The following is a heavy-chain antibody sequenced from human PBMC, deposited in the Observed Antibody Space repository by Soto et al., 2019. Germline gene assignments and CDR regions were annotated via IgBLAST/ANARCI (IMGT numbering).Heavy chain of an antibody. V-gene: IGHV3-21*01. CDR1: GFTFSSYS. CDR2: ISSSSSYI. D-gene: IGHD3-10*01. J-gene: IGHJ6*02. CDR3: ARGTSYYYGSGGMDV. Sequence: GGSLRLSCAASGFTFSSYSMSWVRQAPGKGLEWVSSISSSSSYIYYADSVKGRFTISRDNAKNSLYLQMNSLRAEDTAVYYCARGTSYYYGSGGMDVWGQGTTVTVSS.